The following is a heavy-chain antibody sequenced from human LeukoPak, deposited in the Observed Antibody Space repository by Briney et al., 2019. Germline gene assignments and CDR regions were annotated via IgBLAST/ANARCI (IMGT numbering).Heavy chain of an antibody. J-gene: IGHJ4*02. CDR2: ISSSSSTI. V-gene: IGHV3-48*01. CDR3: AAQIVGALDY. D-gene: IGHD1-26*01. CDR1: GFTFSSYS. Sequence: PGGSLRLSCAASGFTFSSYSMNWVRQAPGKGLEWVSYISSSSSTIYYADSVKGRFTISRDNAKNSLYLQMNSLRAEDTAVYYCAAQIVGALDYWGQGTLVTVSS.